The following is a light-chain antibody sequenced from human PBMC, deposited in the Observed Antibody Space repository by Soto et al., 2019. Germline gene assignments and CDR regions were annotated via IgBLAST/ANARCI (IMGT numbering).Light chain of an antibody. CDR2: DVS. J-gene: IGLJ2*01. V-gene: IGLV2-14*01. CDR3: SSYTRSSTVV. CDR1: SSDVGAYNF. Sequence: QSVLTQPASVSASPGQSITISCTGTSSDVGAYNFVSWYQQHPGKAPKLMIYDVSDRPSGVSTRFSGSKSGNTASLTISGLRAEDEADYYCSSYTRSSTVVFGGGTKLTVL.